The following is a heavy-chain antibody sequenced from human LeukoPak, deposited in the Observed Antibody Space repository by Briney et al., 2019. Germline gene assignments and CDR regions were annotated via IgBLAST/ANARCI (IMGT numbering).Heavy chain of an antibody. D-gene: IGHD2-15*01. J-gene: IGHJ5*02. CDR2: MNPNSGNT. CDR3: ASRYCSGGSCYLFDP. Sequence: RASVKVSCKASGYTFTSYDINWVRQATGQGLEWMGWMNPNSGNTGYAQKFQGRVTMTRNTSISTAYMELSSLRSEDTAVYYRASRYCSGGSCYLFDPWGQGTLVTVSS. CDR1: GYTFTSYD. V-gene: IGHV1-8*01.